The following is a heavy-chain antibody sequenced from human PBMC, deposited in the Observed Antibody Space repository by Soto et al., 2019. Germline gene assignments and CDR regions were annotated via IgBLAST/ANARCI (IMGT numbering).Heavy chain of an antibody. Sequence: ASVKVSCKASGYTFTSYGISWVRQAPGQGLEWMGWISAYNGNTNYAQKLQGRVTMTTDTSTSTAYMELRSLRSDDTAVYYCARDRYCSSTSCYNWFDPWGQGTLVTVSS. J-gene: IGHJ5*02. V-gene: IGHV1-18*01. CDR2: ISAYNGNT. CDR1: GYTFTSYG. D-gene: IGHD2-2*01. CDR3: ARDRYCSSTSCYNWFDP.